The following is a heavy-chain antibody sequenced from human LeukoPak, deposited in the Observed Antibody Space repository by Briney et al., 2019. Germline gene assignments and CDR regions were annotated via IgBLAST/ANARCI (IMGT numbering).Heavy chain of an antibody. V-gene: IGHV3-23*01. Sequence: PGGSLRLSCAASGFTFSSYGMSWVRQAPGKGLEWVSAISGSGGSTYYADSVKGRFTISRDNSKNTLYLQMNSLRAEDTAVYYCARVGSSGYEAFDIWGQGTMVTVSS. CDR2: ISGSGGST. D-gene: IGHD3-22*01. J-gene: IGHJ3*02. CDR3: ARVGSSGYEAFDI. CDR1: GFTFSSYG.